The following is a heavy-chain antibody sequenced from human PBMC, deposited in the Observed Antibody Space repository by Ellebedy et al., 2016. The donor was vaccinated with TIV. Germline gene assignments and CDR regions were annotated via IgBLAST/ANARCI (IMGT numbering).Heavy chain of an antibody. CDR3: ARGIFGDYGPADAFDI. D-gene: IGHD4-17*01. CDR2: IYYSGRT. J-gene: IGHJ3*02. V-gene: IGHV4-59*01. CDR1: GGSISSYY. Sequence: MPSETLPLTCTVPGGSISSYYWSWIRQPPGKGLEWIGYIYYSGRTHYNPSLKSRVTISVDTSNNQFSLKLSSVTAADTAVYYCARGIFGDYGPADAFDIWGQGTMVTVSS.